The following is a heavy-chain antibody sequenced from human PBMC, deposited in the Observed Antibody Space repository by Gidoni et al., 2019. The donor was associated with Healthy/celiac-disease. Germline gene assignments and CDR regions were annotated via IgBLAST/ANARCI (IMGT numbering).Heavy chain of an antibody. V-gene: IGHV4-59*01. J-gene: IGHJ5*02. CDR3: ARGPDYDFWSGYSWFDP. CDR2: IYYSGST. D-gene: IGHD3-3*01. CDR1: GGSISSYY. Sequence: QVQLQESGPGLVKPSETLSLTCTVSGGSISSYYWSWIWQPPGKGLEWIGYIYYSGSTNYNPSLKSRVTISVDTSKNQFSLKLSSVTAADTAVYYCARGPDYDFWSGYSWFDPWGQGTLVTVSS.